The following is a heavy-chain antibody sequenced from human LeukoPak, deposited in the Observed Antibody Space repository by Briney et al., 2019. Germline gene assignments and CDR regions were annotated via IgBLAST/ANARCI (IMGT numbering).Heavy chain of an antibody. CDR1: GGSISCYY. D-gene: IGHD2-15*01. Sequence: PSETLSLTCTVSGGSISCYYWSWFRQPPGKGLEWVGYIHYSGGANYNPSLKNRVSISVDTSSNQFSLKLNSVTAADTAVYFCARHQGYCVTNSCGVDWFDPLRQGTLVTVSS. J-gene: IGHJ5*02. CDR2: IHYSGGA. V-gene: IGHV4-59*08. CDR3: ARHQGYCVTNSCGVDWFDP.